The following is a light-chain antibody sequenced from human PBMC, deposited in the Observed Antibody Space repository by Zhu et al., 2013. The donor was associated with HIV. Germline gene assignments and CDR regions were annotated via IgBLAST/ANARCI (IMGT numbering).Light chain of an antibody. J-gene: IGKJ1*01. CDR2: SAS. V-gene: IGKV3-20*01. Sequence: EIVLTQSPATLSLSPGERATLSCRASQSVNGNYLAWYQQKPNQPPRLLISSASNRATGIPDRFSGSGSGTDFTLTISRLEPEDFGMYFCQRFGSSYTWTFGQGTNVE. CDR1: QSVNGNY. CDR3: QRFGSSYTWT.